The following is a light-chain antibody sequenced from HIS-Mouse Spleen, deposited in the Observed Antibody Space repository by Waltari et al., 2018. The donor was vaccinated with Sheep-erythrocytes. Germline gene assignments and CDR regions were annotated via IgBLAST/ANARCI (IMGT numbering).Light chain of an antibody. Sequence: AIRMTQSPSSLSASTGDRVTTTCRASQGISSYLAWYQQKPGQAPKLLIYAASTLQSGVPSRFSGSGSGTDFTLTISCLQSEDFATYYCQQYYSYPYTFGQGTKLEIK. CDR1: QGISSY. J-gene: IGKJ2*01. CDR2: AAS. V-gene: IGKV1-8*01. CDR3: QQYYSYPYT.